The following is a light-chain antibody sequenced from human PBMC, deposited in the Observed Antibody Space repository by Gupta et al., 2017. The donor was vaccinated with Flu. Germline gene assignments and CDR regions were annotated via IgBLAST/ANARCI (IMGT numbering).Light chain of an antibody. CDR2: DAS. Sequence: ATLSLSPGERATLSCRASQSVSRYLAWYKQKPGQAPRLLIYDASNRDTGMPARFSGSGSVTDFTLTISSREPEDSAVYYCQQRSNRPPYTFGQGTKLQIK. CDR3: QQRSNRPPYT. J-gene: IGKJ2*01. CDR1: QSVSRY. V-gene: IGKV3-11*01.